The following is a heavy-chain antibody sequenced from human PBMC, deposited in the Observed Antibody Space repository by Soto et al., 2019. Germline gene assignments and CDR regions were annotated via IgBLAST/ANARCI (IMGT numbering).Heavy chain of an antibody. D-gene: IGHD2-2*01. CDR2: IYWDDDK. V-gene: IGHV2-5*02. CDR3: AHAEIVVVPAAMRNAFDI. J-gene: IGHJ3*02. CDR1: GFSLSTSGVG. Sequence: QITLKESGPTLVKPTQTLTLTCTFSGFSLSTSGVGVGWIRQPQGKALEWLALIYWDDDKRYSPSLKSRLTITKDTSKNQVVLTMTNMDPVDTATYYCAHAEIVVVPAAMRNAFDIWGQGTMVTVSS.